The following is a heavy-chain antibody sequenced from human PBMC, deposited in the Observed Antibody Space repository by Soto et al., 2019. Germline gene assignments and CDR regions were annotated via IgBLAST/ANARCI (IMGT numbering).Heavy chain of an antibody. CDR3: ARVRLGYYYDSSGPRDAFDI. CDR2: INPNSGGT. V-gene: IGHV1-2*04. J-gene: IGHJ3*02. CDR1: GYTFTGYY. Sequence: GASVKVSCKASGYTFTGYYMHWVRQAPGQGLEWLGWINPNSGGTNYAQKFQGWVTMTRDTSISTAYMELSRLRSDDTAVYYCARVRLGYYYDSSGPRDAFDIWGQGTMVTVSS. D-gene: IGHD3-22*01.